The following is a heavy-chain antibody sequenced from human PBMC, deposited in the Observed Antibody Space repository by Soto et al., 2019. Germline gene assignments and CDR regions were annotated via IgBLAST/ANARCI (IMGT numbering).Heavy chain of an antibody. CDR2: IYYSGST. Sequence: SETLSLTCTVSGGSISSGGYYWSWIRQHPGKGLEWIGYIYYSGSTYYNPSLKSRVTISVDTSKNQFSLKLSSVTAADTAVYYCARETVASGYDFSHQTTKHNWFDPWGQGTLVTVSS. V-gene: IGHV4-31*03. CDR3: ARETVASGYDFSHQTTKHNWFDP. J-gene: IGHJ5*02. CDR1: GGSISSGGYY. D-gene: IGHD5-12*01.